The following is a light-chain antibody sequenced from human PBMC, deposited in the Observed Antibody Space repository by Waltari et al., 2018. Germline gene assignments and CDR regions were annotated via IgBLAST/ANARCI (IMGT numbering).Light chain of an antibody. V-gene: IGKV3-20*01. CDR2: HAC. J-gene: IGKJ1*01. CDR3: QQDEESPAT. CDR1: QSVVMY. Sequence: WARQSVVMYFAWDQEKTSQAPSHLNYHACSRVTGCPDRFSASGSGTDVGLTISRLEPEDFARYYCQQDEESPATFGQGTKVEIK.